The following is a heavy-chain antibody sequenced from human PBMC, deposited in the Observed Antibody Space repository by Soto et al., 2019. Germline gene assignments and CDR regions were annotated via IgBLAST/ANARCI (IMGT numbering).Heavy chain of an antibody. Sequence: QVQLVQSGAEVKKSGSPVKVSCTASGGTFSSYSINWVRQAPGQGLEWMGGVIPIFGKPTYAQKFQGRLTITADKSTRTAYMELTSLRYDDTSVYYCARERSYYYAMDVWCQGTTVTVSS. CDR3: ARERSYYYAMDV. CDR1: GGTFSSYS. J-gene: IGHJ6*02. CDR2: VIPIFGKP. V-gene: IGHV1-69*06.